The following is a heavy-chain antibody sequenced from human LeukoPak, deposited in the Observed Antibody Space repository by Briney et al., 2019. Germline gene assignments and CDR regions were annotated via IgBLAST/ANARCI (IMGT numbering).Heavy chain of an antibody. J-gene: IGHJ4*02. CDR2: IYYSGST. CDR3: APGAVAEYYFDY. V-gene: IGHV4-59*12. D-gene: IGHD6-19*01. CDR1: GGSISSYY. Sequence: SETLSLTCTVSGGSISSYYWSWIRQPPGKGLEWIGYIYYSGSTNYNPSLKSRVTISVDTSKNQFSLKLSSVTAADTAVYYCAPGAVAEYYFDYWGQGTLVTVSS.